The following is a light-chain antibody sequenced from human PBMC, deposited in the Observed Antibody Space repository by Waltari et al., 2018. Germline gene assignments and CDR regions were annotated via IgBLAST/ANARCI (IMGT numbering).Light chain of an antibody. CDR3: NSRDTRGNHFVV. J-gene: IGLJ2*01. CDR2: DKD. Sequence: SSELPQDPAVSVALGQTVRLTCKGDHHSSYFESWYQQKPGQAPMLVIYDKDNRPSGIPERFSGSSSGNIAALTITGAQAEDEADYYCNSRDTRGNHFVVFGGGTKLTVL. CDR1: HHSSYF. V-gene: IGLV3-19*01.